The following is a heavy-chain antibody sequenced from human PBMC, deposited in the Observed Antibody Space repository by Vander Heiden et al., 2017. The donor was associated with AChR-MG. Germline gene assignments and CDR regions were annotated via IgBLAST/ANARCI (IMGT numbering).Heavy chain of an antibody. D-gene: IGHD6-13*01. CDR1: GFSFSKGW. CDR2: IKSRQDGGTT. CDR3: SSDSGITAAGIFDY. Sequence: EVHLAESGGALVKPGASLRLSCVASGFSFSKGWMSWARQGPGKGLEWGGRIKSRQDGGTTDYAAPVKGRFTISRDDSRNTVYLQMNSLKIEDTAVYYCSSDSGITAAGIFDYWGQGILVTVSS. J-gene: IGHJ4*02. V-gene: IGHV3-15*02.